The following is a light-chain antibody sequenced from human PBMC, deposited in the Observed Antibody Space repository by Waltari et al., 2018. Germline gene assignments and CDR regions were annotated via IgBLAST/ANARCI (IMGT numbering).Light chain of an antibody. CDR3: QQYYAPLRT. J-gene: IGKJ1*01. CDR1: QSIFYSSNNKNY. Sequence: DIVMTQSPDSLAVSLGERATINCKSSQSIFYSSNNKNYLAWYQQKPGQSPKLLISWASTRESGVPDRFSGSGSGTAFTLTISSLQAEDVAVYYCQQYYAPLRTFGQGTKVEVK. V-gene: IGKV4-1*01. CDR2: WAS.